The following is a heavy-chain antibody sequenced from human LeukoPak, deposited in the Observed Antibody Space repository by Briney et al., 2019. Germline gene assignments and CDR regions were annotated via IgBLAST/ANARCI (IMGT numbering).Heavy chain of an antibody. J-gene: IGHJ6*02. D-gene: IGHD3-9*01. V-gene: IGHV1-24*01. CDR1: GYALTELS. CDR3: ATESGVLRYFDWSHGMDA. CDR2: FDPEDGET. Sequence: GASVKVSCKVSGYALTELSMHWVRQAPGKGLEWMGGFDPEDGETIYAQKFQGRVTMTEDTSTDTAYMELSSLRSEDTAVYYCATESGVLRYFDWSHGMDAWGQGTTVTVSS.